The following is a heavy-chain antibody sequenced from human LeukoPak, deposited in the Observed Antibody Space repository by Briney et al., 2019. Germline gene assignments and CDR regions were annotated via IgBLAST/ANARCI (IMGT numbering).Heavy chain of an antibody. D-gene: IGHD6-13*01. CDR3: ARVGPIAAADANWFDP. J-gene: IGHJ5*02. V-gene: IGHV1-3*01. Sequence: ASVKVSFKASGYTFTSYAMHWVRQAPGQRLEWMGWINAGNGNTKYSQKFQGRVTITRDTSASTAYMELSSLRSEDTAVYYCARVGPIAAADANWFDPWGQGTLVTVSS. CDR1: GYTFTSYA. CDR2: INAGNGNT.